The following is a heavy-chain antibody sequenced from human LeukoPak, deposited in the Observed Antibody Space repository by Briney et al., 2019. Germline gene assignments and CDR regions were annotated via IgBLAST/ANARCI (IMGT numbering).Heavy chain of an antibody. J-gene: IGHJ3*02. CDR2: IYSSGST. V-gene: IGHV4-59*12. Sequence: SETLSLTCTVSGGSISSYYWSWIRQPPGKGLEWIGYIYSSGSTDYNPSLKSRVTMSVDTSKKQFSLKLSSVTAADTAVYYCARVWFGEFDAFDIWGQGTMVTVSS. D-gene: IGHD3-10*01. CDR3: ARVWFGEFDAFDI. CDR1: GGSISSYY.